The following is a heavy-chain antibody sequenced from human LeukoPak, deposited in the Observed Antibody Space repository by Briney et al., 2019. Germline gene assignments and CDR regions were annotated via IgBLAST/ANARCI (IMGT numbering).Heavy chain of an antibody. V-gene: IGHV4-34*01. CDR3: ARQGVLRYFDY. CDR1: GGSFSGYY. CDR2: INHSGST. Sequence: SETLSLTCAVYGGSFSGYYWSWIRQPPGKGLEWIGEINHSGSTDYNPSLKSRVTISVDTSKNQFSLKLSSLTAADTAVYYCARQGVLRYFDYWGQGTLVTVSS. J-gene: IGHJ4*02.